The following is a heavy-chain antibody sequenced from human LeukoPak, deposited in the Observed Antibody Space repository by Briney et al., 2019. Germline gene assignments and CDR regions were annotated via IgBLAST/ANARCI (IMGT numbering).Heavy chain of an antibody. CDR3: ARRGDGGRSFDY. Sequence: ASVKVSCKASGYTLTGYYMHWVRQAPGQGLEWMGRINPNSGGTNYAQKFQGRVTMTRDTSISTAYMELSRLRSDDTAVYYCARRGDGGRSFDYWGQGTLVTVSS. V-gene: IGHV1-2*06. D-gene: IGHD4-23*01. CDR2: INPNSGGT. J-gene: IGHJ4*02. CDR1: GYTLTGYY.